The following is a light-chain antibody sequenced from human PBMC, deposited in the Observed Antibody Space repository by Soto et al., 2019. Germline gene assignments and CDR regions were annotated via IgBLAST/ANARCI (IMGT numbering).Light chain of an antibody. CDR2: GAS. V-gene: IGKV3-20*01. J-gene: IGKJ3*01. Sequence: EIVLTQSPGTLSLSPGERATLSCRASQSVSSSYLAWYQQKPGQAPRLLIYGASSRATGIPDRLSGSGSGTDFNLTISRLEPEDFAVYYCQQDGSSPLFTFGPGTKVDIK. CDR3: QQDGSSPLFT. CDR1: QSVSSSY.